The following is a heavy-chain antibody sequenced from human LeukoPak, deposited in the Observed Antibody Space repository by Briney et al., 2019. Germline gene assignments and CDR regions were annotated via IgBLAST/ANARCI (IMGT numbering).Heavy chain of an antibody. Sequence: PGRSLRLSCAASGFTFSSYSMNWVRQAPGKGLEWVSYISSSSSTIYYADSVKGRFTISRGNAKNSLYLQMSSLRAEDTAVYYCARGMSSGRYAVDIWGQGTMVTVSS. CDR2: ISSSSSTI. CDR1: GFTFSSYS. CDR3: ARGMSSGRYAVDI. V-gene: IGHV3-48*01. J-gene: IGHJ3*02. D-gene: IGHD6-19*01.